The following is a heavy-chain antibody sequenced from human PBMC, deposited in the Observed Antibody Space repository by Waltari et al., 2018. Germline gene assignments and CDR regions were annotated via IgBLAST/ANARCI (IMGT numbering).Heavy chain of an antibody. V-gene: IGHV3-23*01. CDR1: GFPFSNFG. J-gene: IGHJ6*02. D-gene: IGHD3-10*01. CDR3: AKGPYYGSAIGMDV. Sequence: EAQLLESGGGLVQPGGSLRLSCAASGFPFSNFGMSWVRQAPGKGLEWVSGSRGTGGSTSYADSVKGRFTISRDNSKNTLYLQMNSLRAEDSAVYYCAKGPYYGSAIGMDVWGQGTTVAVSS. CDR2: SRGTGGST.